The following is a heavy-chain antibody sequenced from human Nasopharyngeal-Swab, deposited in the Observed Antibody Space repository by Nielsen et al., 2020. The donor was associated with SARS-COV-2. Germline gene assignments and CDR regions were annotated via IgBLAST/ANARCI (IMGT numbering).Heavy chain of an antibody. CDR1: GFTFSSYS. J-gene: IGHJ4*02. Sequence: GESQKISCAASGFTFSSYSMNWVRQAPGKGLEWVSYISSSSSTIYYADSVKGRFTISRDNAKNSLYLQMNSLRAEDTAVYYCARDDWMGSGWYYFDYWGQGTLVTVSS. CDR3: ARDDWMGSGWYYFDY. D-gene: IGHD6-19*01. CDR2: ISSSSSTI. V-gene: IGHV3-48*04.